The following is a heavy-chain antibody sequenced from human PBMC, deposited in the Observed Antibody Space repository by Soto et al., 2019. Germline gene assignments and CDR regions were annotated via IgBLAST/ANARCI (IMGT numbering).Heavy chain of an antibody. CDR3: ARDTLAARAFDI. D-gene: IGHD6-13*01. Sequence: SETLSLTCTVSGGSISSGGYYWSCIRQHPGKGLEWIGYIYYSGSTYYDPSLKSRVAISVDTSKNQFSLKLSSVTAADTAVFYCARDTLAARAFDIWGQGTMVTVSS. CDR1: GGSISSGGYY. CDR2: IYYSGST. V-gene: IGHV4-31*03. J-gene: IGHJ3*02.